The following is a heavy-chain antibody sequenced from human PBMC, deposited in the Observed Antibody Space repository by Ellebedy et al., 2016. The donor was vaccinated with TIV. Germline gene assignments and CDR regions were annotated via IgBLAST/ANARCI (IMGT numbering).Heavy chain of an antibody. J-gene: IGHJ1*01. D-gene: IGHD3-16*01. V-gene: IGHV3-53*01. CDR1: GFIVSTND. CDR2: FYYDGST. Sequence: GESLKISCAASGFIVSTNDVSWVRQAPAKGLEWVSVFYYDGSTYYADSVKGRFTVSRDNSKNTVYLQMESLRVDDAAVYYCVGAYRRGGRGEFAHWGQGTLVTVSS. CDR3: VGAYRRGGRGEFAH.